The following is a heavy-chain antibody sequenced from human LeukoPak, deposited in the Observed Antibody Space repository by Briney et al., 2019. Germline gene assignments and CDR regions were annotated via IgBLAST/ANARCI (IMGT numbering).Heavy chain of an antibody. CDR1: GFTFSSYA. V-gene: IGHV3-30-3*01. CDR3: ARHKGASLFRGIIFDY. CDR2: ISVDGSNK. Sequence: GGSLRLSCAASGFTFSSYAMHWVRQAPGKGLEWVAVISVDGSNKYYADSVKGRLTISRDNSKNTLYLEMNSLKAEDTTVYYCARHKGASLFRGIIFDYWGQGTLVTVSS. J-gene: IGHJ4*02. D-gene: IGHD3-10*01.